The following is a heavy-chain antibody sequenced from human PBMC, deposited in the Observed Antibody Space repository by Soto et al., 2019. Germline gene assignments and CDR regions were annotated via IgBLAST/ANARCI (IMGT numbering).Heavy chain of an antibody. J-gene: IGHJ4*02. CDR2: TSYDGSNN. CDR3: ARWGTTGGLDV. Sequence: QVHLVESGGGVVQPGTSLRLSCVGSGFTFRSYVIHWVRQAPGKGLEWVALTSYDGSNNFYGDSLKGRFTISRHNSRNTVELQMDSLRFEDTALYYCARWGTTGGLDVWGQGTLVSVSS. V-gene: IGHV3-33*05. CDR1: GFTFRSYV. D-gene: IGHD3-16*01.